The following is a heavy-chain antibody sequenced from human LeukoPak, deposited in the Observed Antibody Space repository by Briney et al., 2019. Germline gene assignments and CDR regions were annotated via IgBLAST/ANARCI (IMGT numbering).Heavy chain of an antibody. J-gene: IGHJ4*02. CDR1: GGSFSGYY. D-gene: IGHD3-22*01. CDR3: ARGLYYYDSSGYYSY. V-gene: IGHV4-34*01. Sequence: SETLSLTCAVYGGSFSGYYWSWIRQPPGKGLEWIGEINHSGSTNYNPSLKSRVTISVGTSKNQFSLKLSSVTAADTAVYYCARGLYYYDSSGYYSYWGQGTLVTVSS. CDR2: INHSGST.